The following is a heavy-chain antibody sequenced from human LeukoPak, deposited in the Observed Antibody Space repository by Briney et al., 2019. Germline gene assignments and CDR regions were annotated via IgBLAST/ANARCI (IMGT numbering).Heavy chain of an antibody. CDR2: VYYSGGT. V-gene: IGHV4-39*07. CDR3: ARLNGARISGSYPRLSRWFDP. J-gene: IGHJ5*02. Sequence: SETLSLTCTVSGGSISSSSYYWGWIRQPPGKGLEWIGSVYYSGGTYYNPSLKSRVTISVDTSKNQFSLKLSSVTAADTAVYYCARLNGARISGSYPRLSRWFDPWGQGTLVTVSS. D-gene: IGHD3-10*01. CDR1: GGSISSSSYY.